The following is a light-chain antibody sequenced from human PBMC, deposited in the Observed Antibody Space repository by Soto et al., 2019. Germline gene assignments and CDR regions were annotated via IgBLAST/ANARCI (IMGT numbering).Light chain of an antibody. Sequence: SVLTQRPSASGSPGQSVTISCTGTSSDVGGYDYVSWYQQHPGKAPKLMIYEVSVRPSGVPDRFSGSKSGNTASLTVSGLQAEDEADYYCSSFAGTNNFVFGTGTKVTVL. CDR1: SSDVGGYDY. CDR3: SSFAGTNNFV. V-gene: IGLV2-8*01. J-gene: IGLJ1*01. CDR2: EVS.